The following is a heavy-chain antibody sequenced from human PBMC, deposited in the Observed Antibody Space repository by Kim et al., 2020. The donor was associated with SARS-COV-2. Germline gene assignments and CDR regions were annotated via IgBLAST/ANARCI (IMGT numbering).Heavy chain of an antibody. CDR3: AGFWGINYGDYVPLFDY. V-gene: IGHV4-39*01. D-gene: IGHD4-17*01. CDR1: GGSISSSSYY. J-gene: IGHJ4*02. CDR2: IYYSGST. Sequence: SETLSLTCTVSGGSISSSSYYWGWIRQPPGKGLEWIGSIYYSGSTYYNPSLKSRVTISVDTSKNQFSLKLSSVTAADTAVYYCAGFWGINYGDYVPLFDYWGQGTLVTVSS.